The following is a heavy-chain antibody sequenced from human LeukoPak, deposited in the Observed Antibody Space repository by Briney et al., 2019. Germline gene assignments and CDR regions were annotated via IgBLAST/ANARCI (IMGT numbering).Heavy chain of an antibody. CDR3: ARDIRKGYSFGSFFNP. V-gene: IGHV4-59*01. CDR1: GGSITSDY. D-gene: IGHD5-18*01. CDR2: ISYSGTT. J-gene: IGHJ5*02. Sequence: SETLSLTCTVSGGSITSDYWSWIRQPLGKRLEWIGYISYSGTTYYSPSLKSRIIISIDVSKNQFSLTLTSVTAADTAVYYCARDIRKGYSFGSFFNPWGQGTLVTVSS.